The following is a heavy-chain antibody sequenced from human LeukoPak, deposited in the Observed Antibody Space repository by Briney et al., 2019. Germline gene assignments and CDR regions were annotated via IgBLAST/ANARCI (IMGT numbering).Heavy chain of an antibody. CDR2: IIPIFGTA. Sequence: SVKVSCKASGGTFSSYAISWVRQAPGQGLEWMGGIIPIFGTANYAQKFQGRVTITTDESTSTAYMELSSLRSEDTAVYYCARDLGPIDAFDIWGQGTMVTVSS. V-gene: IGHV1-69*05. CDR3: ARDLGPIDAFDI. CDR1: GGTFSSYA. J-gene: IGHJ3*02.